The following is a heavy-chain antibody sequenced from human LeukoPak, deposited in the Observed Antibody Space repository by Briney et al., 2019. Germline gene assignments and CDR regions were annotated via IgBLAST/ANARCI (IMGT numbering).Heavy chain of an antibody. V-gene: IGHV4-61*01. CDR1: GAYVSSGSYY. D-gene: IGHD4-17*01. Sequence: SETLSLTCTVSGAYVSSGSYYWTWMRQPPGKGLEWIGYIYYSGSTNYNLSLESRVAISLDTSKNHFSLNMISVTAADTAVYFCARDQYGDFAFDYWGQGVLVTVSS. J-gene: IGHJ4*02. CDR3: ARDQYGDFAFDY. CDR2: IYYSGST.